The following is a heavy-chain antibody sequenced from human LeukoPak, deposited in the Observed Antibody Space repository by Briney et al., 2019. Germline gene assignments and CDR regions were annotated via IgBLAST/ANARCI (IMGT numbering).Heavy chain of an antibody. CDR3: ATGGTYTGY. J-gene: IGHJ4*02. CDR2: ISGSGGST. CDR1: GFTFDDYG. V-gene: IGHV3-23*01. Sequence: GGSLRLSCAASGFTFDDYGMSWVRQAPGKGLEWVSAISGSGGSTYADSVKGRFTISRDNSKNTLYLQMNSLRAEDTAVYYCATGGTYTGYWGQGTLVTASS. D-gene: IGHD1-26*01.